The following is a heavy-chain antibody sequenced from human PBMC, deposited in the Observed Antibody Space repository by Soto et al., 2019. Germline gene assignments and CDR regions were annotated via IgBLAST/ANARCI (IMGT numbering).Heavy chain of an antibody. CDR1: GGSISSYY. D-gene: IGHD3-3*01. J-gene: IGHJ6*02. CDR2: IYTSGST. Sequence: SETLSLTCTVSGGSISSYYWSWIRQPAGKGLEWIGRIYTSGSTNYNPSLKSRVTVSVDTSKNHFSLKLSSVTAADTAVYYCARENTYYDFWSGYSQGGYYYGMDVWGQGTTVTVSS. V-gene: IGHV4-4*07. CDR3: ARENTYYDFWSGYSQGGYYYGMDV.